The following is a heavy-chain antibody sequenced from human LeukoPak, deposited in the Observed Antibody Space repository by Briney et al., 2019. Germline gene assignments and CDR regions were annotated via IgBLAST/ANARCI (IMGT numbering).Heavy chain of an antibody. CDR2: IYRSGST. Sequence: SETLSLTCAVSGGSINSGSYGWSWIRQPPGKGLEWIGYIYRSGSTLYNPSLKSRVSITIDKSKNQFSLKLNSVTAADTAFYFCARGGGFYGSGTTHFDYWGQGALVTVSS. J-gene: IGHJ4*02. V-gene: IGHV4-30-2*01. CDR1: GGSINSGSYG. D-gene: IGHD3-10*01. CDR3: ARGGGFYGSGTTHFDY.